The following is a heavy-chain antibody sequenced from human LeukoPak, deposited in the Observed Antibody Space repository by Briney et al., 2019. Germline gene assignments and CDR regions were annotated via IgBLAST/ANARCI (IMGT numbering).Heavy chain of an antibody. J-gene: IGHJ4*02. Sequence: PGGSPRLSCAPSGHTLNIAWMSCVPDAPGKGREGGGRIRSRYAGDTADYGAPVKGRYTNSRDDSKNTLFMQKNSLKTEDTAVYYCFTGGGAHDYWGQGTLVTVSS. D-gene: IGHD2-21*01. CDR3: FTGGGAHDY. CDR1: GHTLNIAW. V-gene: IGHV3-15*01. CDR2: IRSRYAGDTA.